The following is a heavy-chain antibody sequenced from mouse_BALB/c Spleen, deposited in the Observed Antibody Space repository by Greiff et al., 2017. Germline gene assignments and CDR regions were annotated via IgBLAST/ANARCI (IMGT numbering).Heavy chain of an antibody. CDR2: IYPGNSDT. J-gene: IGHJ1*01. V-gene: IGHV1-5*01. D-gene: IGHD1-1*01. Sequence: VQLKESGTVLARPGASVKMSCKASGYTFTSYWMHWVKQRPGQGLEWIGAIYPGNSDTSYNQKFKGKAKLTAVTSTSTAYMELSSLTNEDSAVYYCTRGVFDYYGSRTGYFDVWGAGTTVTVSS. CDR1: GYTFTSYW. CDR3: TRGVFDYYGSRTGYFDV.